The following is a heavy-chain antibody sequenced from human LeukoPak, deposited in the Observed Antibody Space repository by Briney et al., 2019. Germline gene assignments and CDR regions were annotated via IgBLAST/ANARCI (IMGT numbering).Heavy chain of an antibody. Sequence: SVRVSCKASGFTFTTSAVQWVRQARGQRLEWIGWTVVGSGNTNYAPKFQERVTITRDMSTSTAYMKLSSLRSEDTAVYYCAADDVQRGSYPNSFDPWGQGTLVTVSS. V-gene: IGHV1-58*01. CDR1: GFTFTTSA. CDR3: AADDVQRGSYPNSFDP. D-gene: IGHD1-26*01. J-gene: IGHJ5*02. CDR2: TVVGSGNT.